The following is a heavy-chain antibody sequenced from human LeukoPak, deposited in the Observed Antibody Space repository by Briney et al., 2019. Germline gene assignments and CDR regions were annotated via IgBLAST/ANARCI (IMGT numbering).Heavy chain of an antibody. Sequence: SETLSVTCAVYGGSLSGYYWSWIRQPPGKGLEWIGEINHSGSTNYNPSLKSRVTISVDTSKNQFSLKLSSVTAADTAVYYCARGGRLVRYWYFDLWGRGTLVTVSS. J-gene: IGHJ2*01. CDR1: GGSLSGYY. CDR3: ARGGRLVRYWYFDL. CDR2: INHSGST. V-gene: IGHV4-34*01. D-gene: IGHD3-10*01.